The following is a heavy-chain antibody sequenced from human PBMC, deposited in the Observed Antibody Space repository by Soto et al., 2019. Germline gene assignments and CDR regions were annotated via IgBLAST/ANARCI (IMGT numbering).Heavy chain of an antibody. V-gene: IGHV1-3*01. J-gene: IGHJ6*02. Sequence: ASVKVSCKASGYTFTSYAMHWVRQAPGQRLEWMGWINAGNGNTKYSQKFQGRVTITRDTSASTAYMELSSLRSEDTAVYYCARDRIFGVVINPPHYYGMDVWGQGTTVTVSS. CDR2: INAGNGNT. CDR3: ARDRIFGVVINPPHYYGMDV. CDR1: GYTFTSYA. D-gene: IGHD3-3*01.